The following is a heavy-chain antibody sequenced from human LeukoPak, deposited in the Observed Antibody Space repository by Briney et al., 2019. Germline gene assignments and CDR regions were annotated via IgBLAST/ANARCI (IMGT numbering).Heavy chain of an antibody. D-gene: IGHD6-13*01. V-gene: IGHV1-69*04. CDR3: ARAAAGRQEAEYFQH. CDR1: GGTFSSYA. J-gene: IGHJ1*01. CDR2: IIPILGIA. Sequence: SVKVSCKASGGTFSSYAISWVRQAPGQGLEWMGRIIPILGIANYAQKFQGRVTITADKSTSTAYMELSSLRSEDTAVYYCARAAAGRQEAEYFQHWGQGTLVTVSS.